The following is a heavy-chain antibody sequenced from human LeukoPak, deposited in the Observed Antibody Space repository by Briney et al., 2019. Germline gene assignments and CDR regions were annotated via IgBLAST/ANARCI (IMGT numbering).Heavy chain of an antibody. CDR2: MNPNSGNT. D-gene: IGHD6-19*01. CDR1: GYTFTSYD. V-gene: IGHV1-8*01. CDR3: VRDPTNTSGRYAYFDY. J-gene: IGHJ4*02. Sequence: ASVKVSCKASGYTFTSYDINWVRQATGQGLEWMGWMNPNSGNTGYAQKFQGRVTMTRNTSISTAYMELTGLRSDDTAVYYCVRDPTNTSGRYAYFDYWGQGTLVTVSS.